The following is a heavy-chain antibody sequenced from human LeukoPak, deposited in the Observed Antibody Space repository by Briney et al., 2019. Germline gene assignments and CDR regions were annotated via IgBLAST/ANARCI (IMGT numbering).Heavy chain of an antibody. V-gene: IGHV1-2*02. D-gene: IGHD6-19*01. CDR2: INPNSGGT. CDR1: GYTFTGYY. Sequence: ASVKVSCKASGYTFTGYYMHWVRQAPGQGLERMGWINPNSGGTNYAQKFQGRVTMTRDTSISTAYMELSSLRSEDTAVYYCARDAHPTRSRTEYSSGWYGYWGQGTLVTVSS. J-gene: IGHJ4*02. CDR3: ARDAHPTRSRTEYSSGWYGY.